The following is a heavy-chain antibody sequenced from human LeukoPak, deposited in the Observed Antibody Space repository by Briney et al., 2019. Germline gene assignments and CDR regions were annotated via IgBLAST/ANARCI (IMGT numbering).Heavy chain of an antibody. CDR2: ISTSGGT. Sequence: SETLSLTCTVSGGSINTYFWSWIRQAPGKGLEWIGFISTSGGTKHNPSLKSRVTISVDTSKNQFSLKFTSLTAADTALYFCARDGSSFDGSGSFDAFDVWGRGTMVIVSS. J-gene: IGHJ3*01. CDR3: ARDGSSFDGSGSFDAFDV. V-gene: IGHV4-59*01. CDR1: GGSINTYF. D-gene: IGHD3-22*01.